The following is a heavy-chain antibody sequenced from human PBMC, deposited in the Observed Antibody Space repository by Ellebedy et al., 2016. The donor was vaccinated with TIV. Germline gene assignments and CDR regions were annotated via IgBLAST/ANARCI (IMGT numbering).Heavy chain of an antibody. J-gene: IGHJ5*02. CDR1: GFNFRSYW. V-gene: IGHV3-7*01. Sequence: GESLKISCAASGFNFRSYWMTWVRQAPGKGLEWVAKIRQEGDEIYYVESVKGRFNISRDNAKNSLFHQMNSLRVEDTAVYYCARRASYGDYAVQVNPWFDPWGQGTLVTVSS. CDR2: IRQEGDEI. D-gene: IGHD4-17*01. CDR3: ARRASYGDYAVQVNPWFDP.